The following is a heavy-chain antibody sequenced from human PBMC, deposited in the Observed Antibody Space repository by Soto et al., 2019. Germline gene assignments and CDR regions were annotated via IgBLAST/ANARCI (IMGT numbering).Heavy chain of an antibody. V-gene: IGHV4-59*01. CDR2: IYYTGNT. Sequence: PSETLSLTCTVSGGSISGYYWSWIRQPPGKGLEWIGYIYYTGNTIYNPSLNSRVTMSVDTSKNQFSLHLNHVTAADTAVYYCARRGHSSKWLAPWGQGPLVTVS. D-gene: IGHD5-12*01. CDR1: GGSISGYY. J-gene: IGHJ5*02. CDR3: ARRGHSSKWLAP.